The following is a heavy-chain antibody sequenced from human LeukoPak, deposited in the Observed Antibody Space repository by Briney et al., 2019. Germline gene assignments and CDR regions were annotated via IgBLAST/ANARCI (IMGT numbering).Heavy chain of an antibody. J-gene: IGHJ4*02. CDR1: GYTFTSYY. CDR3: ARDGVHYDILTGYSTTAGYFDY. V-gene: IGHV1-46*01. D-gene: IGHD3-9*01. CDR2: INPSGGST. Sequence: VASVKVSCKASGYTFTSYYMHWVRQAPGEGLEWMGIINPSGGSTGYAQKFQGRVTITADKSTSTAYMELSSLRSEDTAVYYCARDGVHYDILTGYSTTAGYFDYWGQGTLVTVSS.